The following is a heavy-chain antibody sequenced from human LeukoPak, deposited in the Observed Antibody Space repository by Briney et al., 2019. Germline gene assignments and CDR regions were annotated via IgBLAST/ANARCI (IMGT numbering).Heavy chain of an antibody. CDR1: GFTVSSNY. CDR2: IYSGGST. Sequence: GGSLRLSCAASGFTVSSNYMSWVRQAPGKGLEWVSVIYSGGSTYYTDSVKGRFTISRDNSKNTLYLQMNSLRAEDTAVYYCARAKYYYGSGSYYPFDYWGQGTLVTVSS. D-gene: IGHD3-10*01. CDR3: ARAKYYYGSGSYYPFDY. V-gene: IGHV3-53*01. J-gene: IGHJ4*02.